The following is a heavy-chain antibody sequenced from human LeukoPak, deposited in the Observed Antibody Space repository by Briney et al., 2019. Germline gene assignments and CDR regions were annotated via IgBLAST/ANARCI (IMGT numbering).Heavy chain of an antibody. CDR3: ARYGSGSNYYYYDMDV. Sequence: SVKISCKASVRTFSSYAISWVRQAPGQGLEWMGGIIPIFGTANYAQKFQGRVTITADESTSTAYMELSSLRSEDTAVYYCARYGSGSNYYYYDMDVWGQGTTVTVSS. CDR1: VRTFSSYA. CDR2: IIPIFGTA. V-gene: IGHV1-69*13. J-gene: IGHJ6*02. D-gene: IGHD2-15*01.